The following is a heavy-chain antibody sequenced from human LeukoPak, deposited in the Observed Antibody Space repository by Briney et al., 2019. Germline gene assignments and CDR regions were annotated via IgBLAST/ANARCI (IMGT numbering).Heavy chain of an antibody. CDR1: VFTFSVFG. CDR2: IYSGVGVT. Sequence: PGGSLRLSCAAPVFTFSVFGMTWIRQPPGKGLEWGSAIYSGVGVTYYADSVMGQSTISRDNSDNTLFLQMDTLRVEDTAVYFCASSVDFWDAEFASITDWGQGNQVPVTS. CDR3: ASSVDFWDAEFASITD. J-gene: IGHJ4*02. V-gene: IGHV3-23*01. D-gene: IGHD3-3*01.